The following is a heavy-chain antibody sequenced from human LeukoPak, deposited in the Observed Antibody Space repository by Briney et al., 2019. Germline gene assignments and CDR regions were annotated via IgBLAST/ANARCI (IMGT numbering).Heavy chain of an antibody. J-gene: IGHJ4*02. Sequence: PSAGSLRLSCAASGFTFSSYWMSWVRQAPGKGLEWVANIKQDGSEKHYVDSVKGRFTISRDNAKNSLYLQMNSLRAEDTAVYYCASENFGELSSWGQGTLVTVSS. CDR3: ASENFGELSS. D-gene: IGHD3-16*02. V-gene: IGHV3-7*01. CDR2: IKQDGSEK. CDR1: GFTFSSYW.